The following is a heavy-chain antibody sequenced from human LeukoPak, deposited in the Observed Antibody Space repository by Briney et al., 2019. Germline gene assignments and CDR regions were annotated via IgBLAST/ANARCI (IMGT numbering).Heavy chain of an antibody. J-gene: IGHJ4*02. CDR2: ISGSGGST. CDR1: GFTFSSYW. V-gene: IGHV3-23*01. D-gene: IGHD5-12*01. CDR3: ARGPSGYHNT. Sequence: PGGSLRLSCAVSGFTFSSYWMSWVRQAPGKGLEWVSAISGSGGSTYYADSVKGRFTISRDNSKNTLYLQMNSLRAEDTAVYYCARGPSGYHNTGGQGTLVTVSS.